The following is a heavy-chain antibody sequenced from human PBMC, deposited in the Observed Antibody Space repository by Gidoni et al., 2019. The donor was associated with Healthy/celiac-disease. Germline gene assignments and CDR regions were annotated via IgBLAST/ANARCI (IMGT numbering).Heavy chain of an antibody. J-gene: IGHJ4*02. CDR3: AKDRRGDYDWGSYFDY. Sequence: EVQLLESGGGLVQPGGSLRLSCAASGFTFSSYAMSWVRQAPGKGLEWVSAISGSGGSTYYADSVKGRFTISRDNSKNTLYLQMNSLRAEDTAVYYCAKDRRGDYDWGSYFDYWGQGTLVTVSS. V-gene: IGHV3-23*01. CDR1: GFTFSSYA. CDR2: ISGSGGST. D-gene: IGHD3-16*01.